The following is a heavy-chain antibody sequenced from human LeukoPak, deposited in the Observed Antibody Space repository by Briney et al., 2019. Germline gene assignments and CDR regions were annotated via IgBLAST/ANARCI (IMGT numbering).Heavy chain of an antibody. J-gene: IGHJ3*02. CDR2: IIPIFGTA. V-gene: IGHV1-69*13. Sequence: GASVKVSCKASGGTFISYAISWVRQAPGQGLEWMGGIIPIFGTANYAQKFQGRVTITADESTSTAYMELSSLRSEDTAVYYCARELSTRDAFDIWGQGTMVTVSS. CDR3: ARELSTRDAFDI. CDR1: GGTFISYA.